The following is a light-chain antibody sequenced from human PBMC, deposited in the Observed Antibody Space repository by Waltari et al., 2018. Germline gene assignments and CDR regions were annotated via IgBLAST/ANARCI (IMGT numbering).Light chain of an antibody. CDR2: GTS. Sequence: RAMQGVGRSYLAVYQQKPGQAPRLLIYGTSSRATGIPDRFSGSGSGTDFTLTISRLEPEDFAVYYCQQYGSSPQYTFGQGTKLEIK. CDR3: QQYGSSPQYT. J-gene: IGKJ2*01. CDR1: QGVGRSY. V-gene: IGKV3-20*01.